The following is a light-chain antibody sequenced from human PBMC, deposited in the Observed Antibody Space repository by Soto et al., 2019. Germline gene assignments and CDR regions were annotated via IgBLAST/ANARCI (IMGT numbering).Light chain of an antibody. CDR2: NVN. V-gene: IGLV2-14*03. Sequence: QSALTQVASVSGSPGQSITISCTGTSGDVGGHDYVSWYQQYPGKAPKLMIYNVNYRPSRVSNRYSGSKSVNTASLTISGLQADDEANDYCSSYTNTNTVVFGGGTKLTVL. CDR1: SGDVGGHDY. J-gene: IGLJ2*01. CDR3: SSYTNTNTVV.